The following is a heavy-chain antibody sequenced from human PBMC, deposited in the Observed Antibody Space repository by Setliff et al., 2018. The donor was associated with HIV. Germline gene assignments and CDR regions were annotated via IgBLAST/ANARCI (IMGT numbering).Heavy chain of an antibody. D-gene: IGHD1-26*01. J-gene: IGHJ4*02. CDR1: GFTFSTHW. CDR3: ARGTDYSGWFYDY. CDR2: IKQDGSEK. V-gene: IGHV3-7*03. Sequence: GGSLRLSCAASGFTFSTHWMSWVRQAPGKGLEWVANIKQDGSEKYHVDSVKGRFTISRDNAKSSLYLQMNSLRAEDTAIYYCARGTDYSGWFYDYWGQGTQVTVSS.